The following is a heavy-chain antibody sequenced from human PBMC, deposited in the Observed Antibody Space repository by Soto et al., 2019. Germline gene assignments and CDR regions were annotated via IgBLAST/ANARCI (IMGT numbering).Heavy chain of an antibody. CDR1: GGSFSGYY. D-gene: IGHD3-10*01. CDR3: ARGLGVTMVRGVYFDY. V-gene: IGHV4-34*01. CDR2: INHSGST. J-gene: IGHJ4*02. Sequence: KASETLSLTCAVYGGSFSGYYWSWIRQPPGKGLEWIGEINHSGSTNYNPSLKSRVTISVDTSKNQFSLKLSSVTAADTAVYYCARGLGVTMVRGVYFDYWGQGTLVTVSS.